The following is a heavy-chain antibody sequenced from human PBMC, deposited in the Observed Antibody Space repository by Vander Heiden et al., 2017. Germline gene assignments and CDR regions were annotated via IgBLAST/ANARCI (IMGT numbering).Heavy chain of an antibody. CDR2: IVPRLGKT. V-gene: IGHV1-69*06. D-gene: IGHD3-22*01. CDR1: GGTLRSYA. Sequence: QVQLVQSGAEMKKPGASVAFSCKASGGTLRSYAGNWVRQAPGKGREWRGGIVPRLGKTNDAQQFQGRVTITADKATSTAYRGMSRLRSEDTAVYYCAKDRKSSGDDSSDYWGQGTLVTVSS. CDR3: AKDRKSSGDDSSDY. J-gene: IGHJ4*01.